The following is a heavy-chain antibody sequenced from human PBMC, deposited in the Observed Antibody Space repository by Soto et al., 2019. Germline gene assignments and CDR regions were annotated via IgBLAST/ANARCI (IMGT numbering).Heavy chain of an antibody. CDR3: ARGYTLDV. CDR1: GYSISSGYY. V-gene: IGHV4-38-2*02. J-gene: IGHJ6*02. D-gene: IGHD1-26*01. CDR2: IYHGGST. Sequence: SVTLSLTCTVSGYSISSGYYWGWIRQPPGKGLEWIGSIYHGGSTYYNPSLKSRVTISVDTSKNQFSLKLSSVTAADTAVYYCARGYTLDVWGQGTTVTVSS.